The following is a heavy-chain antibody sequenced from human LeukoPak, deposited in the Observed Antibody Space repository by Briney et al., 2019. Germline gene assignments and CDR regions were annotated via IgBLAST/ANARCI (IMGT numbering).Heavy chain of an antibody. V-gene: IGHV3-74*01. D-gene: IGHD6-19*01. CDR1: GFTFSSYW. Sequence: GGSLRLSCAASGFTFSSYWMHWVRQAPGKGLVWVSRINSNGSSTSYADSVKGRFTISRDNAKNTLYPQMNSLRAEDTAVYYCARVDHSSGWLFEGAWYFDYWGQGTLVTVSS. CDR3: ARVDHSSGWLFEGAWYFDY. CDR2: INSNGSST. J-gene: IGHJ4*02.